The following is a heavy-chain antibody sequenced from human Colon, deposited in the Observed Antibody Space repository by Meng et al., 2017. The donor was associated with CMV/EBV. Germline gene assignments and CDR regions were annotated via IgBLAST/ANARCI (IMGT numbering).Heavy chain of an antibody. CDR1: GFTFSSYW. CDR2: IKRYGSET. CDR3: AREVRGITNSGFIIIPLDD. V-gene: IGHV3-7*01. Sequence: GESLKISCAASGFTFSSYWMNLVRQVPGKGLEWVASIKRYGSETYYVDSVKGRFTISRDNAKNLVFLQMESLRAEDAAVYHCAREVRGITNSGFIIIPLDDWGQGTLVTVSS. J-gene: IGHJ4*02. D-gene: IGHD3-10*01.